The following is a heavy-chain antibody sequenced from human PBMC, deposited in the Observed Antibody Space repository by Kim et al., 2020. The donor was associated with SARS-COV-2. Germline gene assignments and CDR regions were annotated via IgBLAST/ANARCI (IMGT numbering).Heavy chain of an antibody. D-gene: IGHD3-16*01. CDR2: ISGSGGST. Sequence: GGSLRLSCAASGFTFSSYAMSWVRQAPGKGLEWVSAISGSGGSTYYADSVKGRFTISRDNSKNTLYLQMNSLRAEDTAVYYCAKDFRGKTYYDYVWGVVDYWGQGTLVTVSS. CDR1: GFTFSSYA. CDR3: AKDFRGKTYYDYVWGVVDY. V-gene: IGHV3-23*01. J-gene: IGHJ4*02.